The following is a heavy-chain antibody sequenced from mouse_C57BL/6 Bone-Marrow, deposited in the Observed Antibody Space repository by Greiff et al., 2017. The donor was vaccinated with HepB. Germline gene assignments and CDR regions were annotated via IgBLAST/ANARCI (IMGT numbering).Heavy chain of an antibody. V-gene: IGHV10-1*01. CDR1: GFSFNTYA. CDR3: VRHGLRQGPYAMDY. Sequence: EVKVVESGGGLVQPKGSLKLSCAASGFSFNTYAMNWVRQAPGKGLEWVARIRSKSNNYATYYADSVKDRFTISRDDSESMLYLQMNNLKTEDTAMYYCVRHGLRQGPYAMDYWGQGTSVTVSS. CDR2: IRSKSNNYAT. D-gene: IGHD2-4*01. J-gene: IGHJ4*01.